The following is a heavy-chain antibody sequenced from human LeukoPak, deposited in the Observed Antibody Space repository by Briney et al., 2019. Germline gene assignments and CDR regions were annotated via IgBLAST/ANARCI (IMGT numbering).Heavy chain of an antibody. CDR3: ARFDYGGRFTFDP. CDR2: MYYSVNT. Sequence: KPSETLSLTCTVSGGSNTSYYWSWLRQPPGRGLELVGYMYYSVNTNYNPSLKSRVTISVDTSKNQFSMKLTSVTAADTAVYFCARFDYGGRFTFDPWGQGTLVTVSS. CDR1: GGSNTSYY. D-gene: IGHD4-23*01. V-gene: IGHV4-59*03. J-gene: IGHJ5*02.